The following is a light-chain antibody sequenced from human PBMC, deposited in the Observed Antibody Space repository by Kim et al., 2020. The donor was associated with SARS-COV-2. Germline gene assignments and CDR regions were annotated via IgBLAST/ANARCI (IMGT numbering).Light chain of an antibody. CDR1: QSFSSY. Sequence: SASVGDRVTITCRASQSFSSYLKWYQQKPGKAPKFLIYAASSLQSGAPSRFSDSGSGTDFTLTISSLQPEDFATYYCQQCYSTPPTFGQGTKLEI. J-gene: IGKJ2*01. CDR3: QQCYSTPPT. CDR2: AAS. V-gene: IGKV1-39*01.